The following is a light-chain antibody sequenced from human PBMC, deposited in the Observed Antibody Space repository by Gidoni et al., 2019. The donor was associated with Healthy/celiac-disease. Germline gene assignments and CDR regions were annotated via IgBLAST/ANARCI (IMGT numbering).Light chain of an antibody. CDR3: SSYTRSRV. CDR1: SSDVGGYNY. Sequence: QSALTQPASGSGSPGQSITISCTGTSSDVGGYNYVCWFQQHPGKALKLMIYDVSNRPSGVSNRFSGAKAGNTASLTLSGLQAEDEADYYCSSYTRSRVFGGGTKLTVL. CDR2: DVS. J-gene: IGLJ2*01. V-gene: IGLV2-14*01.